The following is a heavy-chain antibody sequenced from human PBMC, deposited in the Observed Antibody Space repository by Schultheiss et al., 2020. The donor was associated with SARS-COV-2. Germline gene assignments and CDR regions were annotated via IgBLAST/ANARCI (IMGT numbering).Heavy chain of an antibody. D-gene: IGHD3-22*01. CDR1: GGSFSGDY. CDR3: ARGGYYYDSSGRLDY. J-gene: IGHJ4*02. Sequence: SETLSLICAVYGGSFSGDYWSWIRHPPGKGLEWIGYIYYSGSTNYNPSLKSRVTISVDTSKNQFSLKLSSVTAADTAVYYCARGGYYYDSSGRLDYWGQGSLVTVSS. V-gene: IGHV4-59*01. CDR2: IYYSGST.